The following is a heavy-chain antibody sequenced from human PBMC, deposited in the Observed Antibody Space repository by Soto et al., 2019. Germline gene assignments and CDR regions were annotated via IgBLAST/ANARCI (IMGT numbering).Heavy chain of an antibody. V-gene: IGHV3-30*18. Sequence: GGSLRLSCAASGFTFSSYGMHWVRQAPGKGLEWVAVISYDGSNKYHADSVKGRFTISRDNSKNTLYLQMNSLRVEDTAVYYCVKTTDRSGYYSRFDYWGQGALVTVSS. J-gene: IGHJ4*02. CDR2: ISYDGSNK. D-gene: IGHD3-22*01. CDR1: GFTFSSYG. CDR3: VKTTDRSGYYSRFDY.